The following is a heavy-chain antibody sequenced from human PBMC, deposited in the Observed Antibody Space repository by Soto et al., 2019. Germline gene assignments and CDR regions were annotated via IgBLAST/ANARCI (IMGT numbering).Heavy chain of an antibody. CDR1: GSKFSIYA. D-gene: IGHD3-16*01. J-gene: IGHJ4*02. Sequence: PGVSLRLSCSASGSKFSIYAMSWVRQAPGKGLEWVSLISATGGGTYYADSVKGRFTISRDNSHNTLYLQVHSLTAEDTAIYSCAKDRRAGGNSAFYFDFWGQGAQVTVSS. CDR3: AKDRRAGGNSAFYFDF. V-gene: IGHV3-23*01. CDR2: ISATGGGT.